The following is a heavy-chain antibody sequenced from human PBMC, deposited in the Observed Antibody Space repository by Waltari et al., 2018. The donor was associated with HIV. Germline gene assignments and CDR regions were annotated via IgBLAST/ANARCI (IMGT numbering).Heavy chain of an antibody. CDR2: INQDGGDK. CDR3: ARDYASSVAGTGY. Sequence: EVQLVESGGGLVQPGGSLRLSCAASGFTFVGFWMSWVRQAPGTGLEWVANINQDGGDKYYVESVKGRFTISRDNAKNSLYLQMNSLRAEDTALYYCARDYASSVAGTGYWGQGTLVTVSS. D-gene: IGHD6-19*01. J-gene: IGHJ4*02. CDR1: GFTFVGFW. V-gene: IGHV3-7*01.